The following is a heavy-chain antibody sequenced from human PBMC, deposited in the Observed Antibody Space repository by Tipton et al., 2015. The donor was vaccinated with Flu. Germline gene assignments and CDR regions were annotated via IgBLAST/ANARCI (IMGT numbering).Heavy chain of an antibody. CDR3: AKVIPELVAGLDY. V-gene: IGHV3-9*02. D-gene: IGHD6-19*01. CDR2: ISWDSGIV. J-gene: IGHJ4*02. Sequence: RSLRLSCAASGFASDDYAMHWIRQAPGKGLEWVSGISWDSGIVDYADSVKGRFTISRDNFRNTLFLQMNGLRAEDTAVYYCAKVIPELVAGLDYWGQGTLVTVSS. CDR1: GFASDDYA.